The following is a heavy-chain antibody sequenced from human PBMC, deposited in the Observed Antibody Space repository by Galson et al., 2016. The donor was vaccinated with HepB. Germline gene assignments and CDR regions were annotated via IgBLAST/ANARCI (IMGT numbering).Heavy chain of an antibody. D-gene: IGHD3-16*02. J-gene: IGHJ5*02. CDR1: GGTFSSYA. V-gene: IGHV1-69*13. Sequence: SVKVSCKASGGTFSSYAISWVRQAPGQRLEWMGGIIPFFGAANYAQEFQGRVTITADESTSTAYMELSSLRSDDTAVYYCARHYDNVWGSYRSGFDRWGQGTLVTVSS. CDR2: IIPFFGAA. CDR3: ARHYDNVWGSYRSGFDR.